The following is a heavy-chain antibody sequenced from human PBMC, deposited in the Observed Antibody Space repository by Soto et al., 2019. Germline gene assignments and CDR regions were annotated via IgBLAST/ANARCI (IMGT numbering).Heavy chain of an antibody. D-gene: IGHD3-22*01. J-gene: IGHJ4*02. CDR1: GFTFRNQD. Sequence: EVQLLESGGGLVQPGGSLRLTCVGSGFTFRNQDMRWVRQAPGKGLEWVSGISGRGGVTYYADSVKGRFTISRDNSKNALYLQRNNLRANDTAVYYCAKERQFRSYYESTGHYNDWGQGTLVTVSS. CDR3: AKERQFRSYYESTGHYND. CDR2: ISGRGGVT. V-gene: IGHV3-23*01.